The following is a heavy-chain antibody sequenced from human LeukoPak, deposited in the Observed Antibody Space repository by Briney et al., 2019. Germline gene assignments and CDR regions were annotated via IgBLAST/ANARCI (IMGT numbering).Heavy chain of an antibody. D-gene: IGHD3-10*01. CDR3: ARGQGRRSTRSWFDP. V-gene: IGHV4-30-4*08. Sequence: PSQTLSLTCTVSGGSISSGDYYWSWIRQPPGKGLEWIGYIYYSGSTYYNPSLKSRVTISVDTSKNQFSLKLSSVTAADTAVYYCARGQGRRSTRSWFDPWGQGTLVTVSS. CDR1: GGSISSGDYY. CDR2: IYYSGST. J-gene: IGHJ5*02.